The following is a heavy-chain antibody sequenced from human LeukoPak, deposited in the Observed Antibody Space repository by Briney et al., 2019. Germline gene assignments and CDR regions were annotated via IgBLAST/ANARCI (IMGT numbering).Heavy chain of an antibody. CDR1: GGSINSDSYY. D-gene: IGHD5-24*01. CDR2: IYYGGST. V-gene: IGHV4-39*07. Sequence: SETLSLTCTVSGGSINSDSYYWGWIRQPPGKWLEWIGSIYYGGSTYYNPSLKSRLTISVDTSKNQFSLKLSSVTAADTAVYYCARDGYNPIDYWGQGTLVTVSS. CDR3: ARDGYNPIDY. J-gene: IGHJ4*02.